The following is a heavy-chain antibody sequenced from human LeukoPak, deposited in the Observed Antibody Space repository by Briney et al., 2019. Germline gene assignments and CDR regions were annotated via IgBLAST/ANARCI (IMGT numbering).Heavy chain of an antibody. Sequence: KCGESLKISCKGSGYSFASYWIGWGRQMPGKGLEWMGIIYPGDSDTRYSPSFQGQVTIPSDNSISTAYLQWSSLKASDTAMYYCARHHTFGIAGAGDYLGQVTLVTVSP. CDR2: IYPGDSDT. CDR1: GYSFASYW. D-gene: IGHD6-13*01. V-gene: IGHV5-51*01. J-gene: IGHJ4*02. CDR3: ARHHTFGIAGAGDY.